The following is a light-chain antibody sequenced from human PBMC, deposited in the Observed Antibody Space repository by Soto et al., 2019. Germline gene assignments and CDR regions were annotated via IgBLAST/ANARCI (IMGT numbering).Light chain of an antibody. J-gene: IGKJ2*01. V-gene: IGKV3-20*01. Sequence: EIVLTQSPGTLSLSPGERATLSCRASQSVSSSYLAWYQQKPGQAPRLLIYGASSRATGIPDRFSGSGSGTDFTLTISRLEPGDFAVYYCQQDGSVRYTVGQGTKLEIK. CDR3: QQDGSVRYT. CDR1: QSVSSSY. CDR2: GAS.